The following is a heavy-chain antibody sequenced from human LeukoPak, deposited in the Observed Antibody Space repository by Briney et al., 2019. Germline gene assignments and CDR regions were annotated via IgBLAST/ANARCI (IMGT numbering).Heavy chain of an antibody. CDR3: AREYSGVLDY. D-gene: IGHD3-10*01. CDR1: GGSISSSSYY. CDR2: IYYSGST. V-gene: IGHV4-39*07. Sequence: SETLSLPCTVSGGSISSSSYYWGWIRQPPGKGLEWIGSIYYSGSTYYNPSLKSRVTISVDTSKNQFSLKLSSVTAADTAVYYCAREYSGVLDYWGQGTLVTVSS. J-gene: IGHJ4*02.